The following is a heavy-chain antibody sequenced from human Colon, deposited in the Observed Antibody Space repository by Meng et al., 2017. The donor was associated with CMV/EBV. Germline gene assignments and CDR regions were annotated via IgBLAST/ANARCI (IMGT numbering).Heavy chain of an antibody. J-gene: IGHJ4*02. CDR2: IYYSGST. D-gene: IGHD6-13*01. CDR3: ARNADGSSWSYFDY. CDR1: GGSISSYY. Sequence: SETLSLTCTVSGGSISSYYWSWIRQPPGKGLEWIGYIYYSGSTDYNPSLKSRVTILVDTSKNQFSLKLNSVTAADTAVYYCARNADGSSWSYFDYWGQGTLVTVS. V-gene: IGHV4-59*01.